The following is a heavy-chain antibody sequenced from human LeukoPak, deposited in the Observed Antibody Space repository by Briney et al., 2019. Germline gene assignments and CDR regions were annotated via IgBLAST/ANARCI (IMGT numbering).Heavy chain of an antibody. Sequence: SQTLSLTCAISGDSVSSNSAAWNWIRQSPSRGLEWLGRTYYRSKWYNDYAVSVKSRITINPDTSKNQFSPQLNSVTPEDTAVYYCARGLIVVVPVVKATDSYMDVWGKGTTVTISS. J-gene: IGHJ6*03. CDR2: TYYRSKWYN. CDR1: GDSVSSNSAA. V-gene: IGHV6-1*01. CDR3: ARGLIVVVPVVKATDSYMDV. D-gene: IGHD2-2*01.